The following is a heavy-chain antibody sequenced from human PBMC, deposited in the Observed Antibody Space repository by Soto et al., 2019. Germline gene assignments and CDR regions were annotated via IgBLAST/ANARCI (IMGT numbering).Heavy chain of an antibody. CDR1: GDSISTYY. CDR2: IYYLGRT. Sequence: QVQLQESGPGLVKPSETLSLTCTVSGDSISTYYWNWVRQPLGKGLEWIGYIYYLGRTNYNPSLRSRVTMSLDTSKNQISLNLNCVTAADTAVYYCARDLVGLTHFDYWGQGILVTVSS. V-gene: IGHV4-59*01. D-gene: IGHD2-8*02. J-gene: IGHJ4*02. CDR3: ARDLVGLTHFDY.